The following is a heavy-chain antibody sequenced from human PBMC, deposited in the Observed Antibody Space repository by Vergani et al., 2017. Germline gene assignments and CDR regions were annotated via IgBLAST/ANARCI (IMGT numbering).Heavy chain of an antibody. CDR2: IKQDGSEK. V-gene: IGHV3-7*03. J-gene: IGHJ6*02. D-gene: IGHD1-14*01. Sequence: EVQLVESGGGLVQPGGSLRLSCAASGFTFSSYWMSWVRQAPGKGLEWVANIKQDGSEKYYVDSVKGRFTISRDNAKNSLYLQMNSLRAEDTAVYYCARVSDRGYYYYYYGMDVWGQGTTVTVSS. CDR1: GFTFSSYW. CDR3: ARVSDRGYYYYYYGMDV.